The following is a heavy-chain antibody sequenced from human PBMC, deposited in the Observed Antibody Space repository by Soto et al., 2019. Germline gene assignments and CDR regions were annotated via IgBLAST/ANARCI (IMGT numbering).Heavy chain of an antibody. J-gene: IGHJ5*02. D-gene: IGHD3-22*01. V-gene: IGHV1-69*12. CDR1: GGTFSSYA. Sequence: QVQLVQSGAEVKKPGSSVKVSCKASGGTFSSYAITWVRQAPGQGLEWMGGIIPIFGTANYAQKFQARVTISADDSTSPAYMELSSLRSEDTAVYYCARDRGPSSGYYPYWFDPWGQGTLVTVSS. CDR3: ARDRGPSSGYYPYWFDP. CDR2: IIPIFGTA.